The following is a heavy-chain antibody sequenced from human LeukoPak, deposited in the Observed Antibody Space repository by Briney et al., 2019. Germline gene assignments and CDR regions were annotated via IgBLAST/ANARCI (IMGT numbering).Heavy chain of an antibody. CDR2: INWNGGST. Sequence: GGSLRLSCAASGFTFDDYGMSWVCQAPGKVLEWVSGINWNGGSTGYADSVKGRFTISRDNAKNSLYLQMNSLRAEDTAVYYCARAKRNGFDIWGQGTMVTVSS. V-gene: IGHV3-20*04. J-gene: IGHJ3*02. CDR3: ARAKRNGFDI. CDR1: GFTFDDYG.